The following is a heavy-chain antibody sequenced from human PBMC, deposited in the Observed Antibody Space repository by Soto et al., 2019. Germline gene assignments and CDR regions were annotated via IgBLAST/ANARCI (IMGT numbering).Heavy chain of an antibody. CDR1: GFTFSSYT. J-gene: IGHJ4*02. Sequence: PGGSLRLSCAASGFTFSSYTMNWVRQAPGKGLEWVSSISSSSSYIYYADSVKGRFTISRDNAKNSLYLQMNSLRAEDTAVYYCARDRLSIAVAATLGYWCQGTLVTVSS. CDR3: ARDRLSIAVAATLGY. D-gene: IGHD6-19*01. V-gene: IGHV3-21*01. CDR2: ISSSSSYI.